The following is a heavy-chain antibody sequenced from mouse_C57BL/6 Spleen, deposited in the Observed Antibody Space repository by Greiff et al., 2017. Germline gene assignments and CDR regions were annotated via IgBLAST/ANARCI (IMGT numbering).Heavy chain of an antibody. CDR1: GFSLSTSGMG. CDR3: ARGDYYGSTLDY. J-gene: IGHJ2*01. CDR2: IYWDDAK. D-gene: IGHD1-1*01. V-gene: IGHV8-12*01. Sequence: QVTLKVCGPGILQSSQTLSLTCSFSGFSLSTSGMGVSWIRQPSGKGLEWLAHIYWDDAKRYNPSLKSRPTISKDTSRNQVFLKITSLDTADTATYYCARGDYYGSTLDYWGQGTTLTVSS.